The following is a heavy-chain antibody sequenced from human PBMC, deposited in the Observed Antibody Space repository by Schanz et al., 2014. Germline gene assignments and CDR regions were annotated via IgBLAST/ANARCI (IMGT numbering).Heavy chain of an antibody. Sequence: EVQLVESGGGLVKPGGSLRLSCVVSGFSVSNTYMHWVRQPPGKGLEWVSVINSAGTTYYADSVKGRFTISRDNSNNTLFLQMSSLRVEDTAIYYCAKDSVLVATGHDYFDYWGQGTLVTVSS. D-gene: IGHD2-21*01. J-gene: IGHJ4*02. CDR3: AKDSVLVATGHDYFDY. CDR1: GFSVSNTY. CDR2: INSAGTT. V-gene: IGHV3-66*02.